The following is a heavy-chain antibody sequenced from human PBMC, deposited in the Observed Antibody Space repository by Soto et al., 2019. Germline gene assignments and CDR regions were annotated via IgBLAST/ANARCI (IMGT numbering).Heavy chain of an antibody. CDR3: SGGAPSMDV. Sequence: QLQLQESGPGLVKPSETLSLTCTASGGSISGRTYYWGWIRQPPGKGLEWIGNIYYDGTTYYDPSFESRLTITLATPKNQFSLKLTSVTAADTAVYYCSGGAPSMDVWGQGTSVTVSS. CDR1: GGSISGRTYY. V-gene: IGHV4-39*01. J-gene: IGHJ6*02. CDR2: IYYDGTT. D-gene: IGHD2-15*01.